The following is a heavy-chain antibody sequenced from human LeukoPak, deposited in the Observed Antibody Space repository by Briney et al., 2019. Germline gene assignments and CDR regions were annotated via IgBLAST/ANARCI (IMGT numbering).Heavy chain of an antibody. J-gene: IGHJ4*02. Sequence: GGSLGLSCAASGFTFSSYSMNWVRQAPGKGLEWVSYISSSSSTIYYADSVKGRFTISRDNAKNSLYLQMNSLRAEDTAVYYCASPNDYWGQGTLVTVSS. CDR2: ISSSSSTI. CDR3: ASPNDY. V-gene: IGHV3-48*01. CDR1: GFTFSSYS.